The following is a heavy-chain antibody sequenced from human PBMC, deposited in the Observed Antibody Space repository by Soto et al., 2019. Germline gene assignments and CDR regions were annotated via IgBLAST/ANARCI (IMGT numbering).Heavy chain of an antibody. J-gene: IGHJ4*02. CDR3: AGGTSYGYLDY. V-gene: IGHV3-66*01. CDR1: GFTVRGNY. CDR2: IYSGGST. D-gene: IGHD3-10*01. Sequence: EVQLVESGGGLVQPGGSLRLSCAASGFTVRGNYMAWVRQAPGKGLEWVSVIYSGGSTYYADSVKGRFTISRDNSKDTLYLQMNSLRAEDTALYYWAGGTSYGYLDYWGQGTLVTVSS.